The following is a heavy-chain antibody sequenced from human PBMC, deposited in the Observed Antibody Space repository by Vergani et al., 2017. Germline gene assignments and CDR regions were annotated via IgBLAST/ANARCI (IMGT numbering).Heavy chain of an antibody. V-gene: IGHV1-69*13. Sequence: QVQLVQSGAEVKKPGSSVKVSCKASGGTFSSYAISWVRQAPGQGLEWMGRIIPIFGTANYAQKFQGRVTITADESTSTASMELSSLRSEDTAVYYCAVNQTEGIGSSIWYTPFSYYGMDVWGKGTTVTVSS. J-gene: IGHJ6*04. CDR2: IIPIFGTA. CDR3: AVNQTEGIGSSIWYTPFSYYGMDV. CDR1: GGTFSSYA. D-gene: IGHD6-13*01.